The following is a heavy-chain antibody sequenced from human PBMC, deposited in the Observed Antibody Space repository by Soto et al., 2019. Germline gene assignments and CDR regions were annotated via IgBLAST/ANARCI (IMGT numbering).Heavy chain of an antibody. D-gene: IGHD3-22*01. CDR1: GFTFSSYA. Sequence: HPGGSLRLSCAASGFTFSSYAMSWVRQAPGKGLEWVSAISGSGGSTYYADSVKGRFTISRDNSKNTLYLQMNSLRAEDTAVYYCAKDENYYDSSGYVPLGYWGQGTLVTVS. CDR2: ISGSGGST. V-gene: IGHV3-23*01. J-gene: IGHJ4*02. CDR3: AKDENYYDSSGYVPLGY.